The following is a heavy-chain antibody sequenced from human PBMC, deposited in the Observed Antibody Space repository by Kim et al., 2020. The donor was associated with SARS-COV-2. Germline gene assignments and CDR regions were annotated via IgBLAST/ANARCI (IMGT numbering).Heavy chain of an antibody. CDR3: AKATLVRGVNFDY. CDR1: GFTFSSYA. V-gene: IGHV3-23*01. D-gene: IGHD3-10*01. J-gene: IGHJ4*02. CDR2: ISGSGGRT. Sequence: GGSLRLSCAASGFTFSSYAMSWVRQAPGKGLEWVSVISGSGGRTYYADSVKGRFTISRDNSKNTLYLQMNSLRAEDTAVYYCAKATLVRGVNFDYWGQGTLVTVSS.